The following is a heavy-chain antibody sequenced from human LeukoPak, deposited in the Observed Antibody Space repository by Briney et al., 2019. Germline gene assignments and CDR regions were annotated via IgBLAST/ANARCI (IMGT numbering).Heavy chain of an antibody. J-gene: IGHJ4*02. Sequence: SETLSLTCAVYGGPFSGYYWSWIRQPPGKGLEWIGEINHSGSTNYNPSLKSRVTISVDTSKNQFSLKLSSVTAADTAVYYCARRRSNYFDYWGQGTLVTVSS. V-gene: IGHV4-34*01. CDR3: ARRRSNYFDY. CDR2: INHSGST. CDR1: GGPFSGYY.